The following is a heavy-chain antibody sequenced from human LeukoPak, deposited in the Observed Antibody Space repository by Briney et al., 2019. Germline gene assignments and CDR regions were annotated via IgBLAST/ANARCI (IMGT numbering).Heavy chain of an antibody. J-gene: IGHJ4*02. Sequence: GESLRLSCAASGFTFNTYAMNWVRQAPGKGLEWVSSISSSSSYIYYADSVKGRFTISRDNAKNSLYLQMNSLRAEDTAVYYCARASIAAAGTRPGFDYWGQGTLVTVSS. CDR1: GFTFNTYA. CDR2: ISSSSSYI. D-gene: IGHD6-13*01. CDR3: ARASIAAAGTRPGFDY. V-gene: IGHV3-21*01.